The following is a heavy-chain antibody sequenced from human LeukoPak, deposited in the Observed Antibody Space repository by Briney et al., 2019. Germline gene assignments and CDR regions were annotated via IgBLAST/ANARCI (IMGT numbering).Heavy chain of an antibody. CDR3: ARGPICSGGSCYWNWFDP. J-gene: IGHJ5*02. Sequence: SETLSLTCAVYGGSFSGYYWSWIRQPPGKGLEWIGEINHSGSTNHNPSLKSRVTISVDTSKNQFSLKLSSVTAADTAVYYCARGPICSGGSCYWNWFDPWGQGTLVTVSS. V-gene: IGHV4-34*01. CDR2: INHSGST. CDR1: GGSFSGYY. D-gene: IGHD2-15*01.